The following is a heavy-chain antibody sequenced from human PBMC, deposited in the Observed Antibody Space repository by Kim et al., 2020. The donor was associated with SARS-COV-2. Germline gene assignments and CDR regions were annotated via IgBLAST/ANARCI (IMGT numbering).Heavy chain of an antibody. J-gene: IGHJ6*02. V-gene: IGHV1-8*01. CDR3: ASGWFGEPYGMDV. Sequence: YAQKFQGRVTMTRNTSISTAYMELSSLRSEDTAVYCCASGWFGEPYGMDVWGQGTTVTVSS. D-gene: IGHD3-10*01.